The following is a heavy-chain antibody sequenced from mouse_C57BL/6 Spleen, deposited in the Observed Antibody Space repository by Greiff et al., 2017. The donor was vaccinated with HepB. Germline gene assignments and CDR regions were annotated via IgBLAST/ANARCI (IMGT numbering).Heavy chain of an antibody. CDR3: ARTPNYGSFSWFAY. CDR2: INPYNGGT. J-gene: IGHJ3*01. V-gene: IGHV1-19*01. D-gene: IGHD1-1*01. CDR1: GYTLTDYY. Sequence: EVQLQQSGPVLVKPGASVKMSCKASGYTLTDYYMNWVKQSHGKSLEWIGVINPYNGGTSYNQKFKGKATLTVDKSSSTAYMELNSLTSEDSAVYYCARTPNYGSFSWFAYWGQGTLVTVSA.